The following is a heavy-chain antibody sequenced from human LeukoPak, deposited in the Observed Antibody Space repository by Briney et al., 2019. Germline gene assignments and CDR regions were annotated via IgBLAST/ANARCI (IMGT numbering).Heavy chain of an antibody. CDR3: ARGDLWFDP. CDR2: IYHSGGGT. CDR1: GESITDYY. V-gene: IGHV4-59*04. J-gene: IGHJ5*02. Sequence: SETLTLTCTVSGESITDYYWTWIRQPPGTGLQWIAFIYHSGGGTYYSPSLRSRVTMSVDMSKNQFTLKLTSVTAADTAVYYCARGDLWFDPWGQGTLVTVSS.